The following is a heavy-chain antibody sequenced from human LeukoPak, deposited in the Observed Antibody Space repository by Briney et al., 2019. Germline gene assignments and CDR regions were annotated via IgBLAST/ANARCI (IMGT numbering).Heavy chain of an antibody. V-gene: IGHV3-30-3*01. CDR3: ARQPGLLRWEYGMDV. Sequence: GRSLRLSCAASGFTFSSYAMHWVRQAPGKGLEWVAVISYDGSNKYYADSVKGRFTISRDNSKNTLYLQMNSLRAEDTAVYYCARQPGLLRWEYGMDVWGQGTTVTVSS. CDR2: ISYDGSNK. D-gene: IGHD2-21*01. J-gene: IGHJ6*02. CDR1: GFTFSSYA.